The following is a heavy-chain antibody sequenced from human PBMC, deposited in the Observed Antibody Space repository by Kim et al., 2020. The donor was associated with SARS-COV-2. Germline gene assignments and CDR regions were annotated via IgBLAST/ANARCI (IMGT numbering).Heavy chain of an antibody. CDR3: ARDRYSYGLNWFDP. Sequence: YAQGFRGRFVFSLDTSVSTAYRQISSLKAEDTAVYYCARDRYSYGLNWFDPWGQGTLVTVSS. V-gene: IGHV7-4-1*02. D-gene: IGHD5-18*01. J-gene: IGHJ5*02.